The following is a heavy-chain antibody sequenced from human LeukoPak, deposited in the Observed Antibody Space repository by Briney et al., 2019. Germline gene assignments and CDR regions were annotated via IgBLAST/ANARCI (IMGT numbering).Heavy chain of an antibody. CDR3: AKVGDGYNYFDY. CDR1: GFTFSSYA. V-gene: IGHV3-23*01. D-gene: IGHD5-24*01. J-gene: IGHJ4*02. Sequence: GGSLRLSCAASGFTFSSYAMSWVRQAPGKGLEWVSAISSSGGSTYYADSVKGRFTISRDNSKNTLYLQMNSLRAEDTAVYYCAKVGDGYNYFDYWGQGTLVTVSS. CDR2: ISSSGGST.